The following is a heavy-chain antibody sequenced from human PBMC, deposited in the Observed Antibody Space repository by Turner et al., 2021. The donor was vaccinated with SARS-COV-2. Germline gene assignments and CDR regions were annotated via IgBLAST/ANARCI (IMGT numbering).Heavy chain of an antibody. V-gene: IGHV4-59*08. CDR3: ARHSTVTENYSNGMDV. Sequence: QVQLQESGPGLVKPSETVSLTCTVSGGSMRSNYWTWVRQPPGKGLEWIGHMYYSGGTNYNPSLKSRVTISIDTSKNQFSLRLSSVTAADTAVYYCARHSTVTENYSNGMDVWGQGTTVTVS. CDR1: GGSMRSNY. CDR2: MYYSGGT. D-gene: IGHD4-17*01. J-gene: IGHJ6*02.